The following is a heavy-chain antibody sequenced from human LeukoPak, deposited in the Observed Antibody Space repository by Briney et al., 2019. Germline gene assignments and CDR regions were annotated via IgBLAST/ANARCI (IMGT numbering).Heavy chain of an antibody. Sequence: GGSLRLSCAASGFTFSSYNMNWVRRAPVQGLEWVSTIRTNGAGTHYADSVRGRLTISRDDSKNTLYLQMDSLRAEYTAVYYCARDDYGDSGPLFDYWGQGTLVTVSS. D-gene: IGHD4-17*01. V-gene: IGHV3-23*01. J-gene: IGHJ4*02. CDR3: ARDDYGDSGPLFDY. CDR2: IRTNGAGT. CDR1: GFTFSSYN.